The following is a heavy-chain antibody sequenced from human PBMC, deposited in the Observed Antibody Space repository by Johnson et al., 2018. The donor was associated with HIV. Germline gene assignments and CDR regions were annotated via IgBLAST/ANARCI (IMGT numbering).Heavy chain of an antibody. CDR2: IGTAGDT. D-gene: IGHD2-2*01. Sequence: EVQLVESGGGLVKPGGSLRLSCAASGFTFSDYYMSWIRQAPGKGLEWVSAIGTAGDTYYPGSVKGRFTISRENAKNSLYLQMNSLRAGDTAVYYCARQVYCSSTSCSSAFDIWGQGTVVTVSS. J-gene: IGHJ3*02. CDR3: ARQVYCSSTSCSSAFDI. V-gene: IGHV3-13*01. CDR1: GFTFSDYY.